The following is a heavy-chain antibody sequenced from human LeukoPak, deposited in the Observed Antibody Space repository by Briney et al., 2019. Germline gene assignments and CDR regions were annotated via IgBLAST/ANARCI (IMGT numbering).Heavy chain of an antibody. Sequence: SETLSLTCTVSGGSISSSSYYWGWIRQPPGKGLECIGSIYYSGSTYYNPSIKSRVTISVEPSKKQFSLTVSSVTDEDTAVSYCARDYGGLFDYWGQGTLVTVSS. CDR2: IYYSGST. V-gene: IGHV4-39*07. CDR1: GGSISSSSYY. J-gene: IGHJ4*02. D-gene: IGHD3-10*01. CDR3: ARDYGGLFDY.